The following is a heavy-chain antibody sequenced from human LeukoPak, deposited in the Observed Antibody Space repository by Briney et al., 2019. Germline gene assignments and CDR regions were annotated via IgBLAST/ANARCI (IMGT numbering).Heavy chain of an antibody. CDR3: ARDRWELRALDAFDI. J-gene: IGHJ3*02. CDR1: GGSISSYY. V-gene: IGHV4-4*07. CDR2: IYTSGST. Sequence: SETLSLTCTVSGGSISSYYWSWIRQPAGKGLEWIGRIYTSGSTNYNPSLKSRVTMSVDTSKNQFSLKLSSVTAADTAGYYCARDRWELRALDAFDIWGQGTMVTVSS. D-gene: IGHD1-26*01.